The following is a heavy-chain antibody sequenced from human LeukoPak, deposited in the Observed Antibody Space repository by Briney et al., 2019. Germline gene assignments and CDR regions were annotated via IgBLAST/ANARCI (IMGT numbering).Heavy chain of an antibody. V-gene: IGHV3-7*01. J-gene: IGHJ4*02. CDR2: IKQDGSVE. CDR3: ARWAGVIDF. D-gene: IGHD3-10*01. CDR1: GFTLENYW. Sequence: GGSLRLSCTASGFTLENYWMNWVRQAPGKGPEWVANIKQDGSVEHYLDSVKGRFTISRDNAKNSLILQMNSLRDEDTAVYYCARWAGVIDFWGQGTPVTVSS.